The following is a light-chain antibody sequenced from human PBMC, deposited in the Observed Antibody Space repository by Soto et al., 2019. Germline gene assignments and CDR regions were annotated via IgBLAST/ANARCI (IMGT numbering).Light chain of an antibody. CDR2: KTN. V-gene: IGLV1-47*01. Sequence: QSVLTQPPSASGTPGQRVTMSCSGKNSNVGMAYVYWYQQLPGSAPKLLIFKTNQRSSGVPDRFSGSKSGTSASLAISDLRTEDEADYSCAAWDDGLHAYVFGTGTKLTVL. CDR3: AAWDDGLHAYV. J-gene: IGLJ1*01. CDR1: NSNVGMAY.